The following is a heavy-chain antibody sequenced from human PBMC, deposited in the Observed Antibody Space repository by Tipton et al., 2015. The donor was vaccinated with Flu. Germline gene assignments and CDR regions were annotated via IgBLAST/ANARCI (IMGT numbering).Heavy chain of an antibody. CDR1: GDSINSDYY. CDR2: VSRSGNT. V-gene: IGHV4-38-2*01. D-gene: IGHD4-11*01. Sequence: TLSLTCEVSGDSINSDYYWGWVRQFPGKGLEWIGSVSRSGNTDYKPSLKSRVTISIDTSKNQFSLKMKSVTAADKAVYYCVRRDYSNYVSDPKSWFDPWGQGTLVTVSS. CDR3: VRRDYSNYVSDPKSWFDP. J-gene: IGHJ5*02.